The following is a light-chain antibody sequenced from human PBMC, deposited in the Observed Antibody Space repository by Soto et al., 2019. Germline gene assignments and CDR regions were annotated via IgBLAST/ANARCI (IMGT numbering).Light chain of an antibody. CDR2: GAS. CDR3: QQYGSSLTWT. CDR1: QSVSSSY. Sequence: EIVFKQSRGTLSLSXXXXXXXXXXXIQSVSSSYLAWYQQKPGQAPRLLIYGASSRATGIPDRFSGSGSGTDFTLTISRLEPEDFAVYYCQQYGSSLTWTFGQGTKVDI. J-gene: IGKJ1*01. V-gene: IGKV3-20*01.